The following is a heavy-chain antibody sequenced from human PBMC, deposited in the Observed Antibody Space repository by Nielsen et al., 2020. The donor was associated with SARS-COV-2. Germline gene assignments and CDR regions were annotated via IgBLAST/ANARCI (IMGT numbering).Heavy chain of an antibody. D-gene: IGHD3/OR15-3a*01. Sequence: ASVKVSCKASGYTFTDYYIHWVRQAPGQGLEWMGRINPNGGGTVYAQRFQGRVTMTRDTSINTAYMELSSLRSDDTAVYYCARGPQAWTVDYWGQGTLVTVSS. V-gene: IGHV1-2*06. CDR1: GYTFTDYY. J-gene: IGHJ4*02. CDR3: ARGPQAWTVDY. CDR2: INPNGGGT.